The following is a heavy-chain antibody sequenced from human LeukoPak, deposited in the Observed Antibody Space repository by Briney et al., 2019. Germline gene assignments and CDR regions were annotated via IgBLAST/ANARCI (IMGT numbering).Heavy chain of an antibody. CDR2: ISSSSSYI. Sequence: PGGSLRLSCAASGFTFSSYSMNWVRQAPGKGLEWVSSISSSSSYIYYADSVKGRFTISRDNAKNSLYLQMNSLRAEDTAVYYCARDPDYGDYEGAFDIWGQGTMVTVSS. J-gene: IGHJ3*02. V-gene: IGHV3-21*01. CDR3: ARDPDYGDYEGAFDI. CDR1: GFTFSSYS. D-gene: IGHD4-17*01.